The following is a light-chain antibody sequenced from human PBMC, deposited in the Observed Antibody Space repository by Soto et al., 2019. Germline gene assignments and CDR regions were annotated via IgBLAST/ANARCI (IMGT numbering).Light chain of an antibody. CDR1: RGIGNS. CDR3: QKYDSAPT. Sequence: DIQMTQSPSSLSTSVGDRGTITCRPSRGIGNSLAWYQQKPGRVPKLLIHSASTLQSGVPSRFSGMRSVTDFTLTSSSLQHEDVASYYCQKYDSAPTVGQGTKVDIK. CDR2: SAS. V-gene: IGKV1-27*01. J-gene: IGKJ1*01.